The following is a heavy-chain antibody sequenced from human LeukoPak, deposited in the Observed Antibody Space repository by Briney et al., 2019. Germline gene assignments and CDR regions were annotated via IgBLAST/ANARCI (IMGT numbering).Heavy chain of an antibody. V-gene: IGHV3-9*01. CDR1: GFTFDDYA. CDR3: AKDIIYYYGSGSNERSLDY. D-gene: IGHD3-10*01. J-gene: IGHJ4*02. CDR2: ISWNSGSI. Sequence: PGGSLRLSCAASGFTFDDYAMHWVRQAPGKGLEWVSGISWNSGSIGYADSVKGRFTISRDNAKNSLYLQMNSLRAEDTALYYCAKDIIYYYGSGSNERSLDYWGQGTLVTVSS.